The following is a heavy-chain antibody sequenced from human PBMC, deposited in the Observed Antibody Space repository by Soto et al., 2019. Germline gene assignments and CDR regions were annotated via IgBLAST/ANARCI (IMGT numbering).Heavy chain of an antibody. CDR3: ARVTMIVYYYGMDV. D-gene: IGHD3-22*01. CDR1: GFTFSSYE. V-gene: IGHV3-48*03. CDR2: ISSSGSTI. J-gene: IGHJ6*02. Sequence: GGSLRLSCAASGFTFSSYEMNWVRQAPGKGLEWVSYISSSGSTIYYADSVKGRFTISRDNAKNSLYLQMNSLRAEDTAVYYCARVTMIVYYYGMDVWGQGTTVTVSS.